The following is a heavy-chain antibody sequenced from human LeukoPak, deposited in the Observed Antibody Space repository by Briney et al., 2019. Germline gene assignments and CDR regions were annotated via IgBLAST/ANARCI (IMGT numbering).Heavy chain of an antibody. CDR2: ISYDGSNK. V-gene: IGHV3-30-3*01. J-gene: IGHJ4*02. Sequence: GGSLRLSCAAPGFTFSSYAMHWVRQAPGKGLEWVAVISYDGSNKYYADSVKGRFTISRDNSKNTLYLQMNSLRAEDTVVYKRETAYDILTGYYVFWGQGTLVTVSS. D-gene: IGHD3-9*01. CDR3: ETAYDILTGYYVF. CDR1: GFTFSSYA.